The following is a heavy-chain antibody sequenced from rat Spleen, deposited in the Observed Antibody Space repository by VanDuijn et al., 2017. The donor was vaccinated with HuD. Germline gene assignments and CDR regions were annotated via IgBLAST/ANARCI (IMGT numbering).Heavy chain of an antibody. V-gene: IGHV5-19*01. CDR1: GFTLSDYV. CDR3: ARHSIRREGVMDA. D-gene: IGHD1-11*01. CDR2: ISPSGGST. Sequence: EVQLVESGGGLVQPGRSLKLSCAASGFTLSDYVMHWIRQAPTKGLEWVASISPSGGSTYYRDSVKGRFTISRDNAESTLYLQMDSLRSEDTASYYCARHSIRREGVMDAWGQGASVTVSS. J-gene: IGHJ4*01.